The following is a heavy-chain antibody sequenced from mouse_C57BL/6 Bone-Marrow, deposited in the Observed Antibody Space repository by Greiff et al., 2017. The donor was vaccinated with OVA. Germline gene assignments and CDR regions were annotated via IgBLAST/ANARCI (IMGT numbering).Heavy chain of an antibody. D-gene: IGHD1-1*01. V-gene: IGHV1-54*01. CDR2: INPGSGGT. CDR1: GYAFTNYL. Sequence: VQRVESGAELVRPGTSVKVSCKASGYAFTNYLIEWVKQRPGQGLEWIGVINPGSGGTNYNEKFKGKATLTADKSSSTAYMQLSSLTSEDSAVYFCAKEDYYGFAYWGQGTLVTVSA. J-gene: IGHJ3*01. CDR3: AKEDYYGFAY.